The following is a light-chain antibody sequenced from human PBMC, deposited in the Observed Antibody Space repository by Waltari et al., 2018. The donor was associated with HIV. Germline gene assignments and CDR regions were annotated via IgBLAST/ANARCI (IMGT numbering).Light chain of an antibody. CDR3: SSYSGSNTWV. Sequence: QSTLTQPPSASGSPGQSVTISCTGTSSDVGGYNYVSCYQQPPGRAPNLMIYDVTKRPSSVPDRFSGSKSGNTASLTVAGLQAEDEADYFCSSYSGSNTWVFGGGTKLTVL. J-gene: IGLJ2*01. CDR1: SSDVGGYNY. V-gene: IGLV2-8*01. CDR2: DVT.